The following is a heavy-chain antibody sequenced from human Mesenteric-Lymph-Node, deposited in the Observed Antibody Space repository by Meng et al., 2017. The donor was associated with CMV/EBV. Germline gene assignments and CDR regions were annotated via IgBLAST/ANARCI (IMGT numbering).Heavy chain of an antibody. CDR2: ISSSGSTI. V-gene: IGHV3-48*03. J-gene: IGHJ3*02. CDR3: ARDGGYLAGTTWVAFDI. Sequence: GESLKISCAASGFTFSSYAMSWVRQAPGKGLEWVSYISSSGSTIYYADSVKGRFTISRDNAKNSLYLQMNSLRAEDTAVYYCARDGGYLAGTTWVAFDIWGQGTMVTVSS. D-gene: IGHD3-22*01. CDR1: GFTFSSYA.